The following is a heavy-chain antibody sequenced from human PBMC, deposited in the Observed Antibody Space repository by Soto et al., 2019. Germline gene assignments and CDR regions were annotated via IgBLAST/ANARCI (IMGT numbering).Heavy chain of an antibody. Sequence: GGSLRLSCEVSGFTFINYAMTWVRQPPGKGLEWVSGISGDGGSTYYADSVKGRFTISRDNPKNKMFLEMKTLRVEDKAVNYCANFISWRVSQDSCFDSWGLGTLVTVSS. CDR1: GFTFINYA. D-gene: IGHD3-10*01. CDR3: ANFISWRVSQDSCFDS. V-gene: IGHV3-23*01. J-gene: IGHJ4*02. CDR2: ISGDGGST.